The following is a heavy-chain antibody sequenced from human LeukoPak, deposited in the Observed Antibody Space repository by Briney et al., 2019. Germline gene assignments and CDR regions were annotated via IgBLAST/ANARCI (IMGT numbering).Heavy chain of an antibody. Sequence: ASVKVSCKSSGYTFTSYYMHWVRQAPGQGLEWMGIINPSGCSTSYAQKFQGRVTMTRDTSTSTVYMELSSLRSEDTAVYYCARADYINPFDYWGQGTLVTVSS. CDR1: GYTFTSYY. V-gene: IGHV1-46*01. CDR3: ARADYINPFDY. J-gene: IGHJ4*02. CDR2: INPSGCST. D-gene: IGHD4-11*01.